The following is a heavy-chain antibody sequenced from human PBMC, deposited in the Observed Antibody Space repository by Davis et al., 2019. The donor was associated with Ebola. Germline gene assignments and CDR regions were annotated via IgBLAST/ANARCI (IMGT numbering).Heavy chain of an antibody. V-gene: IGHV4-39*07. CDR2: IYHSGST. J-gene: IGHJ4*02. CDR1: GGSISSYY. CDR3: AGYGLFDY. D-gene: IGHD5-18*01. Sequence: SETLSLTCTVSGGSISSYYWGWIRQPPGKGLEWIGSIYHSGSTYYNPSLKSRVTISVDTSKNQFSLKLSSVTAADTAVYYCAGYGLFDYWGQGTLVTVSS.